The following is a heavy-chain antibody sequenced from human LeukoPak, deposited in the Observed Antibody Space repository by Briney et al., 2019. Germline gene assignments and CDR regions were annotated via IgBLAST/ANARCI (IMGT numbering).Heavy chain of an antibody. CDR2: IWYDGSNK. J-gene: IGHJ6*04. Sequence: PGRSLRLSCAASGFTFSSYGMHWVRQAPGKGLEWVAVIWYDGSNKYYADSVKRRFTISRDNSKNTLYLQMNSLRAEDTAVYYCARDTIVATIPYYYYGMDVWGKGPTVTVSS. CDR1: GFTFSSYG. V-gene: IGHV3-33*01. D-gene: IGHD5-12*01. CDR3: ARDTIVATIPYYYYGMDV.